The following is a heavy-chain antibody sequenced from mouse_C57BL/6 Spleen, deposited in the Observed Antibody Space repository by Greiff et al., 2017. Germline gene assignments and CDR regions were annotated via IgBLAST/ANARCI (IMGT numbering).Heavy chain of an antibody. Sequence: VQLQQSGAELARPGASVKLSCKASGYTFTSYGIRWVKQRTGQGLEWIGEIYPRSGNTYYNEKFKGKATLTADKSSSTAYMELRSLTSEDSAVYVCAREGGKVPAWFAYWGQGTLVTVSA. V-gene: IGHV1-81*01. CDR1: GYTFTSYG. J-gene: IGHJ3*01. D-gene: IGHD1-1*01. CDR3: AREGGKVPAWFAY. CDR2: IYPRSGNT.